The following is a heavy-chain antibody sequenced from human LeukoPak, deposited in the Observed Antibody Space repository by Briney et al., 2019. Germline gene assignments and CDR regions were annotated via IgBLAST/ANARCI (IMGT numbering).Heavy chain of an antibody. D-gene: IGHD3-10*01. CDR2: IYYSGST. CDR3: ARAGMVRGKFRSYYYYMDV. J-gene: IGHJ6*03. Sequence: SETLSLTCTVSGGSISSSSYYWGWIRQPPGKGLEWIGSIYYSGSTYYNPSLKSRVTISVDTSKNQFSLKLSSVTAADTAVYYCARAGMVRGKFRSYYYYMDVWGKGTTVTVSS. V-gene: IGHV4-39*07. CDR1: GGSISSSSYY.